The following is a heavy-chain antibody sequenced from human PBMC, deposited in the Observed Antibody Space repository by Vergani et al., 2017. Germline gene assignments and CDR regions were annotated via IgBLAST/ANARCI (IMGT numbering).Heavy chain of an antibody. V-gene: IGHV1-58*02. CDR2: IVVGSGNT. D-gene: IGHD1-1*01. CDR1: GFTFTSSA. CDR3: AAAWTLPTGTFARHYYYYMDV. J-gene: IGHJ6*03. Sequence: QMQLVQSGPEVKKPGTSVKVSCKASGFTFTSSAMQWVRQARGQRLEWIGWIVVGSGNTNYAQKFQERVTITRDMSTSTAYMELSSLRSEDTAVYYCAAAWTLPTGTFARHYYYYMDVWGKGTTVTVSS.